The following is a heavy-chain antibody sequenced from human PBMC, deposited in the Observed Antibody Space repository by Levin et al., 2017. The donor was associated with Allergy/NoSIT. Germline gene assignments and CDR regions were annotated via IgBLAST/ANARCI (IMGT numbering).Heavy chain of an antibody. J-gene: IGHJ6*02. D-gene: IGHD6-13*01. Sequence: ASVKVSCKASGGTFSSYAISWVRQAPGQGLEWMGGIIPIFGTANYAQKFQGRVTITADESTSTAYMELSSLRSEDTAVYYCARDEGIAAAGISFWGSMDVWGQGTTVTVSS. V-gene: IGHV1-69*13. CDR3: ARDEGIAAAGISFWGSMDV. CDR1: GGTFSSYA. CDR2: IIPIFGTA.